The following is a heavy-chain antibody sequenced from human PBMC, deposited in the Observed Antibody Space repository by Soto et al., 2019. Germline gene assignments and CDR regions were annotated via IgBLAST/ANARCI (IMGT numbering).Heavy chain of an antibody. J-gene: IGHJ4*02. Sequence: GGSLRLSCAASGFTFSTSSIHWVRQAPGKGLEWISYITGSGNPIYYADSVKGRFTISRDNAKNTVSLEMTSLRAEDTAVYYCAKGGRQWLVTSDFNYWGQG. CDR1: GFTFSTSS. CDR3: AKGGRQWLVTSDFNY. V-gene: IGHV3-48*01. CDR2: ITGSGNPI. D-gene: IGHD6-19*01.